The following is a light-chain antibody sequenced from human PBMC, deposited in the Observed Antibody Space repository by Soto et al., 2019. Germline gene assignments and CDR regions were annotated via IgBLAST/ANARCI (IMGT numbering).Light chain of an antibody. CDR2: GAP. V-gene: IGKV3-15*01. J-gene: IGKJ2*01. CDR3: QRGYNWPLS. Sequence: EIVMTQSPATLSLSPGERAALSCRASQSINSELAWYQQKPGQPPRLLIHGAPTRATGVPARFTGSESGSEFTLAISGLQSEDVAVYYCQRGYNWPLSFGQGTRL. CDR1: QSINSE.